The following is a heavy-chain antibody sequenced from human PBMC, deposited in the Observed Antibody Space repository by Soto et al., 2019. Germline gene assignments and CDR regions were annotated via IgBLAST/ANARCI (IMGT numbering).Heavy chain of an antibody. CDR2: IDTNTGNP. CDR1: GYTFTSYA. D-gene: IGHD4-17*01. Sequence: QVQLVQSGSELKKPGASVKVSCKASGYTFTSYAMNWVRQAPGQGLEWMGWIDTNTGNPTYAQGFTGWFVFSLDTSVSTAYLQICSLKAEDTAVYYCARAGDYVGYYYYYGMDVWGQGTTVTVSS. V-gene: IGHV7-4-1*01. J-gene: IGHJ6*02. CDR3: ARAGDYVGYYYYYGMDV.